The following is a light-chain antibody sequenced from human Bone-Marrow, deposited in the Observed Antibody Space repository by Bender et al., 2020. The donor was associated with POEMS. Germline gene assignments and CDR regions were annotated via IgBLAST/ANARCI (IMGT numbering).Light chain of an antibody. V-gene: IGLV1-44*01. J-gene: IGLJ3*02. CDR2: EVT. Sequence: QQHPGKAPKVLIYEVTKRPSGVPDRFSGSKSGTSASLAISGLQSDDEADYYCSAWHDSLNGPVFGGGTRLTVL. CDR3: SAWHDSLNGPV.